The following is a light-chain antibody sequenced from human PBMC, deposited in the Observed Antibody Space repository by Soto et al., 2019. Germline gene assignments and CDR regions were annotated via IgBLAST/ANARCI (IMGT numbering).Light chain of an antibody. CDR3: SSYTTSTSFIL. V-gene: IGLV2-14*02. Sequence: QSALTQPASVSGSPGQSITISCTGTSTDPATYDLVSWYQQHPGKAPQLIIYEVAKRPSGVSARFSGSQSGDTASLTISGLQAADEAYYYCSSYTTSTSFILFGGGTKLTVL. CDR1: STDPATYDL. CDR2: EVA. J-gene: IGLJ2*01.